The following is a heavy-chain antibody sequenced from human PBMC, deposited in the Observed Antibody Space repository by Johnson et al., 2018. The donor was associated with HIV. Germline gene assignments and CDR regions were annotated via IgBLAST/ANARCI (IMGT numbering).Heavy chain of an antibody. CDR2: IRYDGSKK. J-gene: IGHJ3*02. CDR1: GFTFSSYG. Sequence: QVQLVESGGGVVQPGGSLRLSCAASGFTFSSYGMHWVRQAPGKGLEWVAFIRYDGSKKYYADSLKGRFTFSRDNSKNTLYLQMNSLRAEDTAVYYCAKDLVDTAMVIGAFDIWGQGTMVTVSS. CDR3: AKDLVDTAMVIGAFDI. V-gene: IGHV3-30*02. D-gene: IGHD5-18*01.